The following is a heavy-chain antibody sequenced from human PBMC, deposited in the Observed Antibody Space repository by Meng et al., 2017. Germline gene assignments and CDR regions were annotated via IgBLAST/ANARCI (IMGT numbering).Heavy chain of an antibody. CDR3: ARDRGAVAGTNFDY. V-gene: IGHV4-4*02. Sequence: QGYLHGSRPGLVEPSGTLSLTCAGSGGSISSSNWWSWVRQPPGKGLEWIGEIYHSGSTNYNPSLKSRVTISVDKSKNQFSLKLSSVTAADTAVYYCARDRGAVAGTNFDYWGQGTLVTVSS. CDR2: IYHSGST. D-gene: IGHD6-19*01. CDR1: GGSISSSNW. J-gene: IGHJ4*02.